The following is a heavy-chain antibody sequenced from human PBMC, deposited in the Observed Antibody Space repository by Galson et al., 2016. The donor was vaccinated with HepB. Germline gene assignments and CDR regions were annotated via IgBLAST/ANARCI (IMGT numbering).Heavy chain of an antibody. CDR1: GFTFSDAW. V-gene: IGHV3-15*01. Sequence: SLRLSCAASGFTFSDAWMNWVRQAPGKGLEWVGRSKGKTDGGTTDYAVPVKGRFTISRDDSKNTLYLQINSLKTEDTAVYFCTTLSPAAASDYWGQGTLIIVSS. J-gene: IGHJ4*02. CDR2: SKGKTDGGTT. D-gene: IGHD6-13*01. CDR3: TTLSPAAASDY.